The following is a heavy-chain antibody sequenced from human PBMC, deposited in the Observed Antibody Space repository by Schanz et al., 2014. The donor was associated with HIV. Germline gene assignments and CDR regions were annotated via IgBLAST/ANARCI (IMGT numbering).Heavy chain of an antibody. Sequence: EEQLLQSGGGLVQPGGSMRLSCVVSGLIFRTYDMNWVRQAPGKGLEWVSSISSGGDYIYHADSVRGRFTISRDNAKNSLYLQMDSLRGEDTAVYYCARGGKMVTFGGVVAPFDYWGQGSLVTVSS. CDR1: GLIFRTYD. D-gene: IGHD3-16*02. J-gene: IGHJ4*02. CDR3: ARGGKMVTFGGVVAPFDY. V-gene: IGHV3-21*06. CDR2: ISSGGDYI.